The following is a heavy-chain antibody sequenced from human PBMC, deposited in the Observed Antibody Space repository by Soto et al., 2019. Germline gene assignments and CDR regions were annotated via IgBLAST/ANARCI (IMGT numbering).Heavy chain of an antibody. CDR2: IWYDGSNK. V-gene: IGHV3-33*01. Sequence: QVQLVESGGGVVQPGRSLRLSCAASGFTFSSYGMHWVRQAPGKGLEWVAVIWYDGSNKYYADSVKGRFTISRDNSKNTLYLQMNSLRAEETAVYYCARENDYGDSRTYYYYYGMDVWGQGTTVTVSS. CDR3: ARENDYGDSRTYYYYYGMDV. CDR1: GFTFSSYG. J-gene: IGHJ6*02. D-gene: IGHD4-17*01.